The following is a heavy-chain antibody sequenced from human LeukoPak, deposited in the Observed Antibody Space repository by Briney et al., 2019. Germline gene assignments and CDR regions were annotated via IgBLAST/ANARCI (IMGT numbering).Heavy chain of an antibody. CDR2: INHSGST. V-gene: IGHV4-34*01. CDR1: GGSSSGYY. Sequence: SETLSLTCAVYGGSSSGYYWSWVRQPPGKGLEWIGEINHSGSTNYNASLKSRVTISVDTSKNQFSLRLSSVTAADTAVYYCAPRGDIEHSYGYGKWFDPWGQGTRVTVSS. D-gene: IGHD5-18*01. J-gene: IGHJ5*02. CDR3: APRGDIEHSYGYGKWFDP.